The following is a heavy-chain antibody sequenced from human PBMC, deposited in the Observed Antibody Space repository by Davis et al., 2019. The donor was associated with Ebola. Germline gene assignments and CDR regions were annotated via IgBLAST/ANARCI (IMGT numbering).Heavy chain of an antibody. V-gene: IGHV3-48*03. Sequence: GGSLRLSCAASGFTFDDYAMHWVRQAPGKGLEWVSYISSSGSTIYYADSVKGRFTISRDNAKNSLYLQMNSLRAEDTAVYYCARGLLWFGESQNLNWFDPWGQGTLVTVSS. J-gene: IGHJ5*02. CDR1: GFTFDDYA. CDR3: ARGLLWFGESQNLNWFDP. D-gene: IGHD3-10*01. CDR2: ISSSGSTI.